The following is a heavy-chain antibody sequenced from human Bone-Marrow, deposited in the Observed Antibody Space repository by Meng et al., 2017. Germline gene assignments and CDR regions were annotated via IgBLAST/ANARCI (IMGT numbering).Heavy chain of an antibody. CDR1: GGSFSGYY. Sequence: LKASETLSLTCAVYGGSFSGYYWSWIRQPPGKGLEWIGEINHSGSTNYNPSLKSRVTISVDTSKNQFSLKLSSVTAADTAVYYCARAKRIYSGYGWWFDPWGQGTLVTVSS. V-gene: IGHV4-34*01. J-gene: IGHJ5*02. D-gene: IGHD5-12*01. CDR3: ARAKRIYSGYGWWFDP. CDR2: INHSGST.